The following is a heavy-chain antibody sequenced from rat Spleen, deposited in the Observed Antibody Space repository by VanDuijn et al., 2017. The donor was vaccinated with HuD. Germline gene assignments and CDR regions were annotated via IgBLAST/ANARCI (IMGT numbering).Heavy chain of an antibody. D-gene: IGHD4-3*01. CDR1: GFSLTNYN. CDR2: IWGNGNT. Sequence: QVQLKESGPGLVQTSQTLSLTCTVSGFSLTNYNVHWVRQPPGKGLEWMGVIWGNGNTNYNSALKSRLSISRDTSKSQAFLKMNNLQTEDTAMYFCARSRGADYWGQGVMVTVSS. J-gene: IGHJ2*01. V-gene: IGHV2S54*01. CDR3: ARSRGADY.